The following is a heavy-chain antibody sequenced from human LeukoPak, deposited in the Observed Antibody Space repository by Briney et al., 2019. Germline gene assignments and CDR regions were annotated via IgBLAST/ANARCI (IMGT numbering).Heavy chain of an antibody. CDR1: GASITGYY. D-gene: IGHD5-18*01. J-gene: IGHJ4*02. Sequence: SETLSLTRTVSGASITGYYWSWIRQSAGKGLEWIGRIHTSWSTTYNPSLKSRVTMSVDTSKNQFSLRLTSVTAADTAVYYCARGGSSYNDGFNSWGQGTLVTVPS. CDR2: IHTSWST. V-gene: IGHV4-4*07. CDR3: ARGGSSYNDGFNS.